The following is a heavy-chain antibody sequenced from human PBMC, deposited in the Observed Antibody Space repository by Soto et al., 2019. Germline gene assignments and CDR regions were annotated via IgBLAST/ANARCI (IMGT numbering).Heavy chain of an antibody. CDR1: GFTFSSYA. D-gene: IGHD6-6*01. CDR3: ARTYSSSEEYYYYYGMDV. J-gene: IGHJ6*02. Sequence: PGGSLRLSCAASGFTFSSYAMHWVRQAPGKGLEWVAVISYDGSNKYYADSVKGRFTISRDNSKNTLYLQMNSLRAEDTAVYYCARTYSSSEEYYYYYGMDVWGQGTTVTVSS. CDR2: ISYDGSNK. V-gene: IGHV3-30-3*01.